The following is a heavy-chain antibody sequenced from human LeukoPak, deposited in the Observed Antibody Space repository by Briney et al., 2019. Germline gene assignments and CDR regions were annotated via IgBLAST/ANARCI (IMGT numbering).Heavy chain of an antibody. J-gene: IGHJ4*02. Sequence: GGSLRLSCAAFGFTFSDYYMSWIRQAPGKGLEWVSYISSSSSYTNYADSVKGRFTISRDNAKNSLYLQMNSLRAEDTAVYYCARAHPPSGYDLGDFDYWGQGTLVTASS. CDR2: ISSSSSYT. D-gene: IGHD5-12*01. V-gene: IGHV3-11*06. CDR1: GFTFSDYY. CDR3: ARAHPPSGYDLGDFDY.